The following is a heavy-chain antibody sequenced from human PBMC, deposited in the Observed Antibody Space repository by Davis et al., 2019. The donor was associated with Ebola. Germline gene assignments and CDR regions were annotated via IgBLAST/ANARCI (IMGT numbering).Heavy chain of an antibody. J-gene: IGHJ3*02. Sequence: PGGSLRLSCAASGFTFSSYSMNWVRQAPGKGLEWVSSISSSSSYIYYADSVKGRFTISRDNAKNSLYLQMNSLRAEDTAVYYCARDENYGGDDAFDIWGQGTIVTVSS. CDR1: GFTFSSYS. CDR3: ARDENYGGDDAFDI. V-gene: IGHV3-21*01. D-gene: IGHD4-23*01. CDR2: ISSSSSYI.